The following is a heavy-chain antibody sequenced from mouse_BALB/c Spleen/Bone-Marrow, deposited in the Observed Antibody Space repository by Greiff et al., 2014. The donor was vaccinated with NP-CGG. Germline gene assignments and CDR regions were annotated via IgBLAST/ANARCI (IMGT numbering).Heavy chain of an antibody. CDR1: GFSLISYG. D-gene: IGHD1-1*01. J-gene: IGHJ3*01. V-gene: IGHV2-9*02. Sequence: VQRVESGPGLVAPSQSLSITCTVSGFSLISYGVHWVRQPPGRGLKWLGVIWAGGTTNYNSALMSRLSISKDNSKSQVFLKMNSLQTDDTAIYYCARDSDYGSTLFAYWGQGTLVTVSA. CDR2: IWAGGTT. CDR3: ARDSDYGSTLFAY.